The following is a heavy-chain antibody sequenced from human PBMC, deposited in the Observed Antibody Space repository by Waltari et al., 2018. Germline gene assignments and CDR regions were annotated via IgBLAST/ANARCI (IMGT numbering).Heavy chain of an antibody. CDR3: ARDLYGTTSRNWFDP. CDR2: INPNSGGT. Sequence: QVQLVQSGAEVKKPGASVKVSCKASGYTFTGYYMHWVRQAPGQGLEWMGWINPNSGGTNYAQKFQGRVTMTRDTSISTAYMELSRLRSDDTAVYYCARDLYGTTSRNWFDPWGQGTLVTVSS. V-gene: IGHV1-2*02. CDR1: GYTFTGYY. J-gene: IGHJ5*02. D-gene: IGHD1-7*01.